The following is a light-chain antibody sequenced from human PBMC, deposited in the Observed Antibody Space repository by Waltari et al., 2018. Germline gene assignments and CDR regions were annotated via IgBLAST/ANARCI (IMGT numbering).Light chain of an antibody. CDR2: RNN. V-gene: IGLV1-47*01. Sequence: QSVLTQPPSASGTPGQRVTISCSGSSSTIGSNYVYWYQQLPGPAPKLLIYRNNQRPSGVPDRFSGSKSGTSASLAISGLRSEDEADYYCAAWDDSLSGPWVFGGGTKLTVL. CDR3: AAWDDSLSGPWV. CDR1: SSTIGSNY. J-gene: IGLJ3*02.